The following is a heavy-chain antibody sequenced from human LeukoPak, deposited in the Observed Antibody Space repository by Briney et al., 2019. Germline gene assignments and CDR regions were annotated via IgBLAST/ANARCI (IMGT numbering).Heavy chain of an antibody. J-gene: IGHJ4*02. CDR1: GFSFSNYW. CDR2: INSDGSST. D-gene: IGHD6-13*01. Sequence: GGSLRLSCAASGFSFSNYWMGWVRQAPGKGLVWVSRINSDGSSTSYADSVKGRFTISRDNAKNTLYLQMNSLRAEDTAVYYCATLFIAAAGRGDYWGQGTLVTVSS. CDR3: ATLFIAAAGRGDY. V-gene: IGHV3-74*01.